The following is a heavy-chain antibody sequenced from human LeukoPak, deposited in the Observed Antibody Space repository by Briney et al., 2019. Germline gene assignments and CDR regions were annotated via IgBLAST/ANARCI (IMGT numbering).Heavy chain of an antibody. CDR2: IIGNGGST. CDR1: GFTFSSYA. CDR3: VKGPGPTVDYYFDF. J-gene: IGHJ4*02. D-gene: IGHD4-23*01. V-gene: IGHV3-64D*06. Sequence: GGSLRLSCSASGFTFSSYAMHWVRRAPGKGLEYVSAIIGNGGSTYYADSLKGRFTISRDNSKNTLFLQMSSLRAEDTAVYYCVKGPGPTVDYYFDFWGQGTLVTVSS.